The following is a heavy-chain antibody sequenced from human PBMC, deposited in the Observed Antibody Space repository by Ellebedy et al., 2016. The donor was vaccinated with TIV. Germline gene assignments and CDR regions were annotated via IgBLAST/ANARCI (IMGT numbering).Heavy chain of an antibody. Sequence: AASVKVSCKVSGYTLTELSMHWVRQAPGKGLEWMGAFDPEDGQIIYAQKFQGRVTMRKDTSTDTAYMEVPSLRSEDTAVYYCATLVLTDYDAFDVWGQGTMVTVSS. J-gene: IGHJ3*01. V-gene: IGHV1-24*01. CDR2: FDPEDGQI. D-gene: IGHD3-9*01. CDR3: ATLVLTDYDAFDV. CDR1: GYTLTELS.